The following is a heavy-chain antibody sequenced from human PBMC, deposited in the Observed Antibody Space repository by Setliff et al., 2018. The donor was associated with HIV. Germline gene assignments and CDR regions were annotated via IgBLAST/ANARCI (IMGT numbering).Heavy chain of an antibody. Sequence: GGSLRLSCAASGFSFGSYWMSWVRQAPGKGLEWVANVKQDGSDKYYVDSVKGRFTISRDNAKNSLHLQMNSLRAEDTAVYYCARFRLYHYSNKVDYWGQGTLVTVSS. D-gene: IGHD4-4*01. V-gene: IGHV3-7*01. CDR3: ARFRLYHYSNKVDY. CDR1: GFSFGSYW. J-gene: IGHJ4*02. CDR2: VKQDGSDK.